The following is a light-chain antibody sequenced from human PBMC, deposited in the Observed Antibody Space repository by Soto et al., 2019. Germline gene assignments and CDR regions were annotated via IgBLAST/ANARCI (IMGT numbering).Light chain of an antibody. J-gene: IGKJ1*01. V-gene: IGKV3-20*01. CDR2: GAS. CDR1: QSISGTY. Sequence: EIVLTQSPGTLSLSPGDRATLSCRASQSISGTYLACYQKKPGRAPRILIYGASDRATGIPDRFSGSGSGTDFTLTISSMEPEDFAVDYCQHYGISPPWTFGQGTKVEIK. CDR3: QHYGISPPWT.